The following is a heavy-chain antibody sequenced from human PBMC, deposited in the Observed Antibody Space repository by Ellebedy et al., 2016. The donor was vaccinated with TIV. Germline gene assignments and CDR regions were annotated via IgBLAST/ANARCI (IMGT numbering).Heavy chain of an antibody. V-gene: IGHV4-39*01. Sequence: MPSETLSLTCTVSGGSISSSSYYWGWIRQPPGKGLEWIGSIYYSGSTYYNPSLKSRVTISVDTSKNQFSLKLSSVTAADTAVYYCASRRGHPGGMDVWGQGTTVTVSS. J-gene: IGHJ6*02. CDR1: GGSISSSSYY. CDR2: IYYSGST. CDR3: ASRRGHPGGMDV.